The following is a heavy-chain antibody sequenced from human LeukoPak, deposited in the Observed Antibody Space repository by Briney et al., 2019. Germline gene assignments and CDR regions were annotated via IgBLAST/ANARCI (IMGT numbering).Heavy chain of an antibody. Sequence: PSETLSLTCAVSGDSISSGGYSWTWIRQTPGKGLEWIGEINHSGSTNYNPSLKSRVTISVDTSKNQFSLKLSSVTAADTAVYYCARGGTPLPPEGYYYYYMDVWGKGTTVTVSS. D-gene: IGHD1-1*01. CDR3: ARGGTPLPPEGYYYYYMDV. CDR2: INHSGST. V-gene: IGHV4-30-2*01. J-gene: IGHJ6*03. CDR1: GDSISSGGYS.